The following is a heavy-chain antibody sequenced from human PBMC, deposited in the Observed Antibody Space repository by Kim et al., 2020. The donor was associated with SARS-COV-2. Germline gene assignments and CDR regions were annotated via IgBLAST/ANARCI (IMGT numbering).Heavy chain of an antibody. D-gene: IGHD4-17*01. Sequence: DSVKGRFTISRDNAKNSLYLQMNSLRAEDTAVYYCASLPLTTVTNRLFDYWGQGTLVTVSS. J-gene: IGHJ4*02. CDR3: ASLPLTTVTNRLFDY. V-gene: IGHV3-11*06.